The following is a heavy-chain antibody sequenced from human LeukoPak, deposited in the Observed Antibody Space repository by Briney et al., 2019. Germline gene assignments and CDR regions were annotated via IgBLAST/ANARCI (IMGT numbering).Heavy chain of an antibody. CDR1: GFTFSNYA. CDR2: IKQDGSEK. J-gene: IGHJ4*02. CDR3: ARVHYDSSGYLGY. Sequence: GGSLRLSCAASGFTFSNYAMSWVRQAPGKGLEWVANIKQDGSEKYYVDSVKGRFTISRDNAKNSLYLQMNSLRAEDTAVYYCARVHYDSSGYLGYWGQGTLVTVSS. D-gene: IGHD3-22*01. V-gene: IGHV3-7*01.